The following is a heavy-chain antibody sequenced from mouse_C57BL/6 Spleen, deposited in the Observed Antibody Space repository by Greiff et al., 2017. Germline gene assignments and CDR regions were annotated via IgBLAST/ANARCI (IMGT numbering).Heavy chain of an antibody. CDR3: ARLVTNWYFDV. J-gene: IGHJ1*03. D-gene: IGHD2-2*01. V-gene: IGHV1-18*01. Sequence: VQLQQSGPELVKPGASVKIPCKASGYTFTDYNMDWVKQSHGKSLEWIGDINPNNGGTIYNQKFKGKATLTVDKSSNTAYMELRSLTSEDTAVYYCARLVTNWYFDVWGTGTTVTVSS. CDR2: INPNNGGT. CDR1: GYTFTDYN.